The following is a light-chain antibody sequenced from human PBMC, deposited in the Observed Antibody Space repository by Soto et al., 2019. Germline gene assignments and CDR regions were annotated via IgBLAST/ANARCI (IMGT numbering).Light chain of an antibody. CDR3: CSYAGSYTWV. J-gene: IGLJ3*02. CDR2: GVT. CDR1: SSDIGYYNY. V-gene: IGLV2-14*01. Sequence: QSALTQPASVSGSPGQSITISCTGTSSDIGYYNYVSWYQLHPGKAPKLLIYGVTNRPSGISYRFSGSKSGNTASLTISGLQAEDEADYYCCSYAGSYTWVFGGGTKLTVL.